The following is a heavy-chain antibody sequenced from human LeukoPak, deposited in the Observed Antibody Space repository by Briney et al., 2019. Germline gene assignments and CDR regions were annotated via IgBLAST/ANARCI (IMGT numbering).Heavy chain of an antibody. V-gene: IGHV1-69*02. D-gene: IGHD3-22*01. CDR1: GGTFSSDT. Sequence: SVKVSCKASGGTFSSDTISWLRQAPGQGLEWMGRIIPILGIANYAQKFQGRVTITADKSTSTAYMELSSLRSEDTAVCYCARYQYYYDSSGYPVDYWGQGTLVTVSS. CDR3: ARYQYYYDSSGYPVDY. CDR2: IIPILGIA. J-gene: IGHJ4*02.